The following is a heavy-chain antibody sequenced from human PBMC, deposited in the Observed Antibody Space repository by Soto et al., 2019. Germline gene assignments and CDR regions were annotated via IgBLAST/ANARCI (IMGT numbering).Heavy chain of an antibody. J-gene: IGHJ6*02. CDR3: PSDPGDMNGMID. D-gene: IGHD3-16*01. CDR1: GFTVSSDY. V-gene: IGHV3-66*01. Sequence: EVQVVESGGGLVQPGGSLRLSCAASGFTVSSDYMNWVRQAPGKGLEWVSVIYSGGSTYYADSVKGRFTISRDNSKNTLYLQRNSLRAEDTAVYYCPSDPGDMNGMIDWGQGTTVTVSS. CDR2: IYSGGST.